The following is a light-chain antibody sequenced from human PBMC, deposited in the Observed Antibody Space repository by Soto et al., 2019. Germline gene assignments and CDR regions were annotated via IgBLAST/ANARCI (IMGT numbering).Light chain of an antibody. J-gene: IGLJ1*01. Sequence: QSVLTQPASLSGSPGQSITISCTGTSSDIGAYDYVSWYQQHPGKAPKLMIYEVSKRPSGVPDRFSGSKSGNTASLTVSGLQAEDEANYYCSSYTGSSYVFGTGTKVTV. V-gene: IGLV2-8*01. CDR3: SSYTGSSYV. CDR1: SSDIGAYDY. CDR2: EVS.